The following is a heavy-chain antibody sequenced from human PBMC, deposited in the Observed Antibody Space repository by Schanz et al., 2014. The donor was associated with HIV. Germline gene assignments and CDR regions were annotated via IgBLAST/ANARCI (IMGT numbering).Heavy chain of an antibody. D-gene: IGHD1-1*01. J-gene: IGHJ5*02. CDR1: GFSFSIFG. V-gene: IGHV3-33*01. CDR3: ARDQGTTWTSGGNWFDP. Sequence: QVQLVESGGGVVQPGTSLRLSCAASGFSFSIFGMHWVRQAPGKGLGGVAIIGYDGNNKYYADSVKGRFTVSRDNSKNTNTLYLQMNSLRAEDTAVYYCARDQGTTWTSGGNWFDPWGQGTLVTVSS. CDR2: IGYDGNNK.